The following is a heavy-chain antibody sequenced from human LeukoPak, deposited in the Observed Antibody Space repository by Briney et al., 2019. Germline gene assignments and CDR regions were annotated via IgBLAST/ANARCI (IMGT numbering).Heavy chain of an antibody. D-gene: IGHD3-3*01. J-gene: IGHJ5*02. Sequence: GGSLRLSCAASGFTFSSYSMNWVRQAPGKGLDWVSSISSSSSYIYYADSVKGRFTISRDNAKNSLYLQMNSLRAEDTAVYYCARDEVTIFGVVPNWFDPWGQGTLVTVSS. CDR2: ISSSSSYI. V-gene: IGHV3-21*01. CDR3: ARDEVTIFGVVPNWFDP. CDR1: GFTFSSYS.